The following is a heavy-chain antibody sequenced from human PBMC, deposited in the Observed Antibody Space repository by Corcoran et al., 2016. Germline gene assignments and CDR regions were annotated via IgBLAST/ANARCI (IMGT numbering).Heavy chain of an antibody. V-gene: IGHV3-33*01. Sequence: QVQLVESGGGVVQPGRSLRLSCAASGFTFSSYGMHWVRQAPGKGLEWVAVIWYDGSNKYYADSGKGRFTISRDNSKNTLYLQMNSLRAEDTAVYYCARASRQRLTLDFDYWGQGTLVTVSS. CDR2: IWYDGSNK. CDR3: ARASRQRLTLDFDY. J-gene: IGHJ4*02. CDR1: GFTFSSYG. D-gene: IGHD1-1*01.